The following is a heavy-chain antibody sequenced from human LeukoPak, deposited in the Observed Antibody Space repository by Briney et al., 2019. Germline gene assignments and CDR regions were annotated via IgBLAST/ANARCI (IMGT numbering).Heavy chain of an antibody. CDR3: AKRGDSSGWYYFDY. J-gene: IGHJ4*02. D-gene: IGHD6-19*01. Sequence: GGSLRLSCAASGFTFSSYGMHWVRQAPGKGLEWVAVISYDGSNEYYADSVKGRFTISRDNSKNTLYLQMNSLRTEDTAIYYCAKRGDSSGWYYFDYWGQGTLVTVSS. V-gene: IGHV3-30*18. CDR1: GFTFSSYG. CDR2: ISYDGSNE.